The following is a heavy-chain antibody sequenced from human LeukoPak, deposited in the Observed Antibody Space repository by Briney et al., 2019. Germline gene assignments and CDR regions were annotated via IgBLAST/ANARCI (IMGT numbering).Heavy chain of an antibody. D-gene: IGHD3-3*01. Sequence: ASVKVSCKASGYTFTSYAMHWVRQAPGQRLEWMGWINAGNGNTKYSQKFQGRVTITRDTSASTAYMELSSLRSEDTAVYYCARVWSGANWFDPWGQGTLVTASS. CDR2: INAGNGNT. J-gene: IGHJ5*02. V-gene: IGHV1-3*01. CDR1: GYTFTSYA. CDR3: ARVWSGANWFDP.